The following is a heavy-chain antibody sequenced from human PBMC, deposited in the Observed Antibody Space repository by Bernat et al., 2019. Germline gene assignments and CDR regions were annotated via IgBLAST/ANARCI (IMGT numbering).Heavy chain of an antibody. CDR1: GFTFSSYA. J-gene: IGHJ4*02. Sequence: EVQLVESGGGLVQPGGSLRLSCAASGFTFSSYAMNWVRQAPGKRLEYVSAISNNGGTTHYANSVKGRFTISRDNSKNTLDLQMGSLRVDDMAVYYCARVGYRADSGSWSYFDYWGQGTLVTVSS. D-gene: IGHD6-13*01. V-gene: IGHV3-64*01. CDR2: ISNNGGTT. CDR3: ARVGYRADSGSWSYFDY.